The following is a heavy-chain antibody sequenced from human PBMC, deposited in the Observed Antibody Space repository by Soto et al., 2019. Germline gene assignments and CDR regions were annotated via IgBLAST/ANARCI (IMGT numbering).Heavy chain of an antibody. CDR2: ISSNGGST. J-gene: IGHJ4*02. CDR3: VKDRYVDY. Sequence: XGSLILSCSVVGFAFSNYAMHRVRQAPGKGLQYVSSISSNGGSTYYADSVQGRFTISRDNSRNTLYLQMSSLRLEDTAVYYCVKDRYVDYWGQGTLVTVSS. CDR1: GFAFSNYA. V-gene: IGHV3-64D*06.